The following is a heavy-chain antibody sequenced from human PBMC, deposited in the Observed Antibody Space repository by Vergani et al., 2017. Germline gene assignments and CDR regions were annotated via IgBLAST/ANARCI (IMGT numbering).Heavy chain of an antibody. V-gene: IGHV4-39*07. CDR1: GGSISSSSYY. CDR2: IYYSGST. J-gene: IGHJ4*02. CDR3: ARVYRKTRTLDY. Sequence: QLQLQESGPGLVKPSETLSLPCTVSGGSISSSSYYWGWIRQPPGKGLEWIGSIYYSGSTYYNPSLKSRVTISVDTSKNQFSLKLSSVTAADTAVYYCARVYRKTRTLDYWGQGTLVTVSS. D-gene: IGHD3-16*02.